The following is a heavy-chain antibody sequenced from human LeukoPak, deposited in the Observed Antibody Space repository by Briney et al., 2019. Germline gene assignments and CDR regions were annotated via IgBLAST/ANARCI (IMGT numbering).Heavy chain of an antibody. V-gene: IGHV4-59*01. Sequence: SETLSLTCTVSGGSISSYYWSWIRQPPGKGLEWIGYIYYSGSTNYSPSLKSRVTISVDTSKNQFSLKLSSVTAADTAVYYCARAGYYDSSGYYPNDAFDIWGQGTMVTVSS. D-gene: IGHD3-22*01. CDR1: GGSISSYY. CDR3: ARAGYYDSSGYYPNDAFDI. CDR2: IYYSGST. J-gene: IGHJ3*02.